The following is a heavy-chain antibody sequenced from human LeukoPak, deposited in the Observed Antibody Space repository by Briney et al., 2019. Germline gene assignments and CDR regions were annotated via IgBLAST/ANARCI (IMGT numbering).Heavy chain of an antibody. CDR1: GGSISSGDYY. CDR2: IYYSGST. D-gene: IGHD6-19*01. CDR3: AREVAAGSYRGFDY. J-gene: IGHJ4*02. Sequence: SQTLSLTCTVSGGSISSGDYYWSWIRQPPGKGLEWIGYIYYSGSTYYNPSLKSRVTMSIDTPKNQFSLKVNSVTAADTATYYCAREVAAGSYRGFDYWGQGTLVTVSS. V-gene: IGHV4-30-4*01.